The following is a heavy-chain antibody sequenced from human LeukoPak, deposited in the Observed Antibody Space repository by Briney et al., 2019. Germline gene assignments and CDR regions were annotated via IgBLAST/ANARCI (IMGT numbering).Heavy chain of an antibody. Sequence: GGSLRLSCAASGFTFSSYEMNWVRQAPGKGLEWLSYISSGGSPIYYADSVKGRFTISRDDAKNLVYLQMNSLRAEDTAVYYCTYLRTPYYNDKWVDPWGQGALVTVSS. V-gene: IGHV3-48*03. J-gene: IGHJ5*02. D-gene: IGHD3/OR15-3a*01. CDR3: TYLRTPYYNDKWVDP. CDR2: ISSGGSPI. CDR1: GFTFSSYE.